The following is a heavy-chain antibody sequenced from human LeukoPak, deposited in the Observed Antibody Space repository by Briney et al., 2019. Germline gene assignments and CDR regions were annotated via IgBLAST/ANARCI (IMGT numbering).Heavy chain of an antibody. CDR1: GGTFSSYA. V-gene: IGHV1-69*06. CDR3: ARDLTHRRNYDNSGYQIVPAF. D-gene: IGHD3-22*01. J-gene: IGHJ4*02. CDR2: ITPIFGTA. Sequence: SVKVSCKASGGTFSSYAISWVRQAPGQGLEWMGGITPIFGTANYAQKFQGRVTITADKSTSTAYMELSSLRSEDTAVYYCARDLTHRRNYDNSGYQIVPAFWGQGTLVTVSS.